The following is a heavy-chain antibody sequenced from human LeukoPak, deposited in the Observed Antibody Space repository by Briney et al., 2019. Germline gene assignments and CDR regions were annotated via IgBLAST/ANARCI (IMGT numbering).Heavy chain of an antibody. D-gene: IGHD5-18*01. CDR1: GFTFSSYA. J-gene: IGHJ4*02. Sequence: GGSLRLSCAASGFTFSSYAMHWVRQAPGKGLEWVAVISYDGSNKYYADSVKGRFTISRDNSKNTLHLQMNSLRAEDTAVYYCARDGSLQLWRYFDYWGQGTLVTVSS. CDR3: ARDGSLQLWRYFDY. V-gene: IGHV3-30-3*01. CDR2: ISYDGSNK.